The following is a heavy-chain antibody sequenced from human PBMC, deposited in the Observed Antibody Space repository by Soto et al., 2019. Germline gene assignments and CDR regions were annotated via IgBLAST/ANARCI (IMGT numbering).Heavy chain of an antibody. CDR1: GFSLSASGVG. D-gene: IGHD3-16*01. CDR3: AHKGGGDRILDY. V-gene: IGHV2-5*02. Sequence: QITLKESGPTLVKPTQTLTLTCTFSGFSLSASGVGVGWIRQPPGKALEWLAIIYWDDAKHYSPSLKSSLTTTKDTSKNQVVLTMTHMDPVDTATYYCAHKGGGDRILDYWGQGTLVTVSS. CDR2: IYWDDAK. J-gene: IGHJ4*02.